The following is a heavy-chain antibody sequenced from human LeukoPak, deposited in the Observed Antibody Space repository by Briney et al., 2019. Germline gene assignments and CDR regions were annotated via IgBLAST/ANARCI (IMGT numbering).Heavy chain of an antibody. CDR1: GDSISSSRFY. D-gene: IGHD3-3*01. J-gene: IGHJ5*02. V-gene: IGHV4-39*07. Sequence: SETLSLTCTVSGDSISSSRFYWGWIRQPPGKGLEWIGTNYYNGKTFYNPSLKSPVNILEDTSKNQFSLRLNSVAAADTAVYYCASFTSGFGVVNNYFDPWGQGTLVTVSS. CDR2: NYYNGKT. CDR3: ASFTSGFGVVNNYFDP.